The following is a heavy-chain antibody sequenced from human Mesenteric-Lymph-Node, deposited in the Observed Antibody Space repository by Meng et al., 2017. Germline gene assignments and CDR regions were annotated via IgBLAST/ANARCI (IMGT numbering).Heavy chain of an antibody. CDR3: ARQSGYFNY. D-gene: IGHD3-10*01. V-gene: IGHV4-59*08. CDR2: IYYSGST. Sequence: QVQRHESGPGLVTPSETLSLTCTVSGGSISSYYWSWIRQPPGKGLEWIGHIYYSGSTNYNPSLKSRVTISVDTSKNQFSLKLSSVTATDTAVYYCARQSGYFNYWGQGTLVTVSS. J-gene: IGHJ4*02. CDR1: GGSISSYY.